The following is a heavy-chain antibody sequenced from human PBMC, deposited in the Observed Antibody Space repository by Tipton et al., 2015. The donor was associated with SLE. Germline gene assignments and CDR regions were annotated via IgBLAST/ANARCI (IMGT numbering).Heavy chain of an antibody. CDR2: IHHIGGT. CDR3: ASHKSSFWYRGAFDI. Sequence: TLSLTCTVSGDSISSHYWSWIRQPAGKGLEWIGEIHHIGGTKYSPSLKSRVTISIDTSKNQFSLKLISVTAADTAVYYCASHKSSFWYRGAFDIWGQGTTAVVSS. V-gene: IGHV4-34*01. J-gene: IGHJ3*02. D-gene: IGHD2/OR15-2a*01. CDR1: GDSISSHY.